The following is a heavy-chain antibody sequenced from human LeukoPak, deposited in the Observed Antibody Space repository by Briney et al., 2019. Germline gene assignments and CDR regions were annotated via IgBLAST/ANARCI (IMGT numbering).Heavy chain of an antibody. CDR2: IIPIFGTA. CDR1: GGTFSSYA. V-gene: IGHV1-69*01. D-gene: IGHD3-10*01. J-gene: IGHJ4*02. CDR3: ASHQWFGELLTAYFDY. Sequence: GSSVKVSCKAPGGTFSSYAISWVRQAPGQGLEWMGGIIPIFGTANYAQKFQGRVTITADESTSTAYMELSSLRSEDTAVYYCASHQWFGELLTAYFDYWGQGTLVTVSS.